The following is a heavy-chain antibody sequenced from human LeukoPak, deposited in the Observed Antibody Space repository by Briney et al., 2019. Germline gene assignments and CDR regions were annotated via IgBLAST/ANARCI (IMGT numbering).Heavy chain of an antibody. V-gene: IGHV3-7*01. CDR3: ARDKGYNSAY. J-gene: IGHJ4*02. CDR2: IRMDGGEQ. Sequence: GGSLRLSCAASGFTFSSYWMTWVRQTPGKGLEWVANIRMDGGEQYYMDSVEGRFTISRDNAKNSLYLQMYSLRPEDTAVYYCARDKGYNSAYWGRGTLATVSS. CDR1: GFTFSSYW. D-gene: IGHD5-24*01.